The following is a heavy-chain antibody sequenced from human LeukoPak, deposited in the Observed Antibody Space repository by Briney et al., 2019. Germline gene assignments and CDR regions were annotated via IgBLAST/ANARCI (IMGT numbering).Heavy chain of an antibody. CDR1: GFTFSSYA. Sequence: GGSLRLSCAASGFTFSSYAMSWVRQAPGKGLEWVSAISGSGGSTYYADSVKGRFTISRDNSKNTLYLQMNSLRAEDTAVYYCVKDLGYSGAGSFDYWGQGTLVTVSS. J-gene: IGHJ4*02. CDR2: ISGSGGST. D-gene: IGHD1-26*01. V-gene: IGHV3-23*01. CDR3: VKDLGYSGAGSFDY.